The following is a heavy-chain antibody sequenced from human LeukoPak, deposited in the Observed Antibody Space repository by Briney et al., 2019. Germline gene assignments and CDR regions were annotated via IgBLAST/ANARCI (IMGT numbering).Heavy chain of an antibody. CDR2: IYSGGST. J-gene: IGHJ4*02. CDR3: ARSPYGDYGNYFDY. Sequence: GGSLRLSCAASGFTVSSNYMSWVRQAPGKGREWVSVIYSGGSTYYADSVKGRFTISRDNSKNTLYLQMNSLRAEDTAVYYCARSPYGDYGNYFDYWGQGTLVTVSS. V-gene: IGHV3-66*01. D-gene: IGHD4-17*01. CDR1: GFTVSSNY.